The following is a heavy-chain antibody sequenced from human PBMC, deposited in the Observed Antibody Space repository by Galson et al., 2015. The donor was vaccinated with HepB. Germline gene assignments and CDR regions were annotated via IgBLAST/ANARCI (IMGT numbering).Heavy chain of an antibody. D-gene: IGHD3-3*01. CDR1: GFTFSSYA. J-gene: IGHJ4*02. V-gene: IGHV3-23*01. CDR3: AKRGRPDKSYYDFWSGYQTDYFDY. Sequence: SLRLSCAASGFTFSSYAMSWVRQAPGKGLEWVSAISGSGGSTYYADSVKGRFTISRDNSKNTLYLQMNSLRAEDTAVYYCAKRGRPDKSYYDFWSGYQTDYFDYWGQGTLVTVSS. CDR2: ISGSGGST.